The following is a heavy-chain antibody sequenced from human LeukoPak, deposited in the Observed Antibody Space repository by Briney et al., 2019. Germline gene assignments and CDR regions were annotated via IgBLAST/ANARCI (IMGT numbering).Heavy chain of an antibody. D-gene: IGHD3-9*01. CDR1: GYTFTSYD. CDR2: INLNNGGT. Sequence: PGASVKVSCKASGYTFTSYDINWVRQAPGQGLVWMGWINLNNGGTNYAQKFKGRVTMTRDTSISTAYMELSRLRSDDTAVYYCATEPLRYFDWTRDEVRFDPWGQGTLVTVSS. V-gene: IGHV1-2*02. CDR3: ATEPLRYFDWTRDEVRFDP. J-gene: IGHJ5*02.